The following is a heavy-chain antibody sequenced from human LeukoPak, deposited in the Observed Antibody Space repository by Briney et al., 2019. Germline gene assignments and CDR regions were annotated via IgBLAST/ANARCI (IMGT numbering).Heavy chain of an antibody. V-gene: IGHV3-64*01. J-gene: IGHJ4*02. D-gene: IGHD3-3*01. CDR2: ISSNGGST. CDR1: GFTFSSYA. CDR3: ARHGHYDFWSGYSLDY. Sequence: GGSLRLSCAASGFTFSSYAMHWVRQAPGKGLEYVSAISSNGGSTYYANSVKGRFTISRDNSKSTLYLQMGSLRAEDMAVYYCARHGHYDFWSGYSLDYWGQGTLVTVSS.